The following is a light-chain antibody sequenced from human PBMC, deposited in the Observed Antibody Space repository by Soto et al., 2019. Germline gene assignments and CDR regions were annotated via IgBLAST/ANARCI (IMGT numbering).Light chain of an antibody. CDR1: QSVTFR. Sequence: DIQMTQSPSSLSASVGDSVIITCRASQSVTFRLAWYQQKPGKAPKLLISDASNLESGVPSRFRGGGSGTEFTLTISSLQPDDFATYYCQQYNSLWTFVQGTKLELK. CDR3: QQYNSLWT. CDR2: DAS. V-gene: IGKV1-5*01. J-gene: IGKJ1*01.